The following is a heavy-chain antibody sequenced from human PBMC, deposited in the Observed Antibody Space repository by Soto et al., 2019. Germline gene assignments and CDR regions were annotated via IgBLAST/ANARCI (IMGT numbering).Heavy chain of an antibody. J-gene: IGHJ4*02. CDR3: ASQISDSDTGPNFQYFFDS. CDR2: IDPSDSQT. Sequence: GESLKISCKGSGYSFAGYWITWVRQKPGKGLEWMGRIDPSDSQTYYSPSFRGHVTISVAKSITTVFLQWSSLRASDTAMYYCASQISDSDTGPNFQYFFDSWGQGTPVTVSS. D-gene: IGHD5-18*01. CDR1: GYSFAGYW. V-gene: IGHV5-10-1*01.